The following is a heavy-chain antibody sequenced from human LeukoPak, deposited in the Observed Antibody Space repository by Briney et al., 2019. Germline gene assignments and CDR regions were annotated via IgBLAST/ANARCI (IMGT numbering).Heavy chain of an antibody. Sequence: SETLSLTCTVSGGSISSYYWSWIRQPPGKGLEWIGYIYYSGSTNYNPSHKSRVTISVDTSKNQFSLKLSSVTAADTAVYYCARVITIFGVVIVGWFDPWGQGTLVTVSS. V-gene: IGHV4-59*01. CDR2: IYYSGST. CDR3: ARVITIFGVVIVGWFDP. CDR1: GGSISSYY. J-gene: IGHJ5*02. D-gene: IGHD3-3*01.